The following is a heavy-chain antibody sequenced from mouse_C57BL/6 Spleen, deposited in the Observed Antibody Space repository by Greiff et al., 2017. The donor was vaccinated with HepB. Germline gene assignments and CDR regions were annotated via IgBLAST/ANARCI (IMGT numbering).Heavy chain of an antibody. Sequence: VQLQQPGAELVRPGSSVKLSCKASGYTFTSYWMDWVKQRPGQGLEWIGNIYPSDSETHYNQKFKDKATLTVDKSSSTAYMQLSSLTSEDSAVYYCARGGIITTVVAPLDYWGQGTTLTVSS. CDR2: IYPSDSET. V-gene: IGHV1-61*01. CDR1: GYTFTSYW. D-gene: IGHD1-1*01. CDR3: ARGGIITTVVAPLDY. J-gene: IGHJ2*01.